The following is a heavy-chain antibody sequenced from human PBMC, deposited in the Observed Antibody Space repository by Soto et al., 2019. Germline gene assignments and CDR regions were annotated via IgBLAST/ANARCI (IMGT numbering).Heavy chain of an antibody. CDR2: IDYRGNT. CDR3: ASFGGSSKNWFDP. V-gene: IGHV4-30-4*01. CDR1: GYSISTVDYY. J-gene: IGHJ5*02. D-gene: IGHD3-10*01. Sequence: TSETLSLTCTVSGYSISTVDYYWSWIRQPPGKGLEWIGSIDYRGNTYYNPSLKSRLTISLDTSKSQFSLNLGSVTAADTAVYYCASFGGSSKNWFDPWGLGTLVTVSS.